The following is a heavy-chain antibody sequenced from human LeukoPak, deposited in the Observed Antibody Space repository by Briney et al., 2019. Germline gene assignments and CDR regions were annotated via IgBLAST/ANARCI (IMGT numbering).Heavy chain of an antibody. J-gene: IGHJ4*02. V-gene: IGHV3-7*01. CDR1: GVTFSSYW. CDR2: IKQDGSEK. CDR3: ARDLVGARGDY. D-gene: IGHD1-26*01. Sequence: GGSLRLSCAASGVTFSSYWMSWVRQAPGKGLEWVANIKQDGSEKYYVDSVKGRFTISRDNAKNPLYLQMNSPRAEDTAVYYCARDLVGARGDYWGQGTLVTVSS.